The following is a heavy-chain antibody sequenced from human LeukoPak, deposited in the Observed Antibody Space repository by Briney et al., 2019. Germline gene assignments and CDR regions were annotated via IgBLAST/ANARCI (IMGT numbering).Heavy chain of an antibody. V-gene: IGHV4-4*07. J-gene: IGHJ6*03. CDR3: ARGRSYDFWSGYSHPKYYYYYYYMDV. Sequence: PSETLSLTCTVSGGSISSYYWSWIRQPAGKGLEWIGRIYTSGSTNYNPSLKSRVTMSVDTSKNQFSLKLSSVTAADTAVYYCARGRSYDFWSGYSHPKYYYYYYYMDVWGKGTTVTVSS. D-gene: IGHD3-3*01. CDR1: GGSISSYY. CDR2: IYTSGST.